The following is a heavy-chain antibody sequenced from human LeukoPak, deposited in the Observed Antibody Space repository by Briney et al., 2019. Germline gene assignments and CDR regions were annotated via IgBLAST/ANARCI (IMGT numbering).Heavy chain of an antibody. D-gene: IGHD6-6*01. CDR1: GGSISSSSYY. CDR3: AREATDTSIAARYYYMDV. J-gene: IGHJ6*03. CDR2: IYHSGST. V-gene: IGHV4-39*07. Sequence: SETLSLTCTVSGGSISSSSYYWGWIRQPPGKGLEWIGSIYHSGSTYYHPSLKSRVTIPVDTSKNQFSLKLSSVTAADTAVYYCAREATDTSIAARYYYMDVWGKGTTVTVSS.